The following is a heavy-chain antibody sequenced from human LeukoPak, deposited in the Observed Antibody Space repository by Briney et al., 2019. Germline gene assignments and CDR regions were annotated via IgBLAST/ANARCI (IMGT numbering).Heavy chain of an antibody. CDR1: GFTFSDYA. J-gene: IGHJ4*02. CDR3: AERERQSFAY. Sequence: GGSLRLSCAAPGFTFSDYAMTWVRQAPGKGLEWVSRITGSGSSTFYADSVKGRFTISRDNSKNTVSLQMSGLRAEDTAVYYCAERERQSFAYWGQGTLVTVSS. D-gene: IGHD6-19*01. V-gene: IGHV3-23*01. CDR2: ITGSGSST.